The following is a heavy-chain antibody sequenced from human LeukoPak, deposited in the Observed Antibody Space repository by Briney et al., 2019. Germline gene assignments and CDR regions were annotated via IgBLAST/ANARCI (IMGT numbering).Heavy chain of an antibody. CDR2: VSYDGSKK. J-gene: IGHJ4*02. CDR3: AKLGYDSSGASKTLDY. D-gene: IGHD3-22*01. Sequence: PGTSLRLSCAASGFFFGSYSMHWVRQAPGKGLQWVAHVSYDGSKKHYGDSVKGRFAISRDNSKNTLYLEMNSLRPDDTAVYYCAKLGYDSSGASKTLDYWGQGTLVTVAS. V-gene: IGHV3-30*18. CDR1: GFFFGSYS.